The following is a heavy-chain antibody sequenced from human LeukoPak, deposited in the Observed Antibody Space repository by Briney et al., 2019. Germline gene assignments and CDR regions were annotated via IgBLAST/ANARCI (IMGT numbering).Heavy chain of an antibody. J-gene: IGHJ5*02. CDR3: ARHSSRTNLNWFDP. CDR1: GFTVSSNY. CDR2: IYSGGST. D-gene: IGHD6-13*01. Sequence: PGGSLRLSCAASGFTVSSNYMSWVRQAPGKGLEWVSVIYSGGSTYYADSVKGRFTISRDNSKNTLYLQMNSLGAEDTAVYYCARHSSRTNLNWFDPWGQGTLVTVSS. V-gene: IGHV3-53*01.